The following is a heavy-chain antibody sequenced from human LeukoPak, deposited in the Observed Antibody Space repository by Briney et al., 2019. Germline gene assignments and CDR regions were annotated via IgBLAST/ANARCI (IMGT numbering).Heavy chain of an antibody. D-gene: IGHD5-12*01. CDR1: GFTLSDYY. CDR3: ARRHTMVATSDY. J-gene: IGHJ4*02. CDR2: ISSSGSTI. Sequence: SGGSLRLSCAASGFTLSDYYMSWIRQAPGKGLEWVSYISSSGSTIYYADSVKGRFTISRDNAKNSLYLQMNSLRAEDTAVYYCARRHTMVATSDYWGQGTLVTVSS. V-gene: IGHV3-11*04.